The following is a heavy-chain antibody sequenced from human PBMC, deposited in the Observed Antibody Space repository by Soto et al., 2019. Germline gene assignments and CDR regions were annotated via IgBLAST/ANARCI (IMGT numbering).Heavy chain of an antibody. D-gene: IGHD3-22*01. Sequence: QAQLVQSGAEVKKPGASVKVSCKASGYTFTSYGINWVRQAPGQGLEWLGWISAYDGNTKYAQSVQGRVSMTTDTSTKTAYMELRSLRSDDTAMYYCARGGYYDSSGSRNYYYYGMNVWGRGTTVSVSS. J-gene: IGHJ6*02. V-gene: IGHV1-18*04. CDR3: ARGGYYDSSGSRNYYYYGMNV. CDR1: GYTFTSYG. CDR2: ISAYDGNT.